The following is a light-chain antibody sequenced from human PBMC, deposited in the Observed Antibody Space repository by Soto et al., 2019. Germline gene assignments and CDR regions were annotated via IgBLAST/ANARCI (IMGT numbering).Light chain of an antibody. CDR2: EVN. J-gene: IGLJ1*01. V-gene: IGLV2-8*01. Sequence: ALTQPPSASGSPGQSVAISCTGTSSDVGGYSYVSWYQQHPGKAPKLMIYEVNKRPSGVPDRFSGSKSGNTASLTVSGLQTGDEADYYCGSWDSSLSAYVFGTGTKVTVL. CDR1: SSDVGGYSY. CDR3: GSWDSSLSAYV.